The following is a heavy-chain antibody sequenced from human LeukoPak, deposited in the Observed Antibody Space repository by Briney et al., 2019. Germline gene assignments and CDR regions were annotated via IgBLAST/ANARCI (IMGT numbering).Heavy chain of an antibody. CDR1: GGSINSYY. J-gene: IGHJ4*02. Sequence: SETLSLTCTVSGGSINSYYWSWIRQPPGKGLEWIGEINHSGSTNYNPSLKSRVTTSVDTSKNQFSLKLSSVTAADTAVYYCASIVVVTAEYYFDYWGQGTLVTVSS. CDR3: ASIVVVTAEYYFDY. CDR2: INHSGST. V-gene: IGHV4-34*01. D-gene: IGHD2-21*02.